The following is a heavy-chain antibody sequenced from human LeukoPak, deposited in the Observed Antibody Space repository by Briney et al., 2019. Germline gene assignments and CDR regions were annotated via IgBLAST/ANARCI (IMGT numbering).Heavy chain of an antibody. CDR1: GYSFTSYW. J-gene: IGHJ3*02. CDR3: ARPLYSVVTPPGLHAFDI. Sequence: GESLKISCKGSGYSFTSYWIGWVRQMPGKGLEWMGIIYPGDSDTRYSPPFQGQVTISADKSISTAYLQWSSLKASDTAMYYCARPLYSVVTPPGLHAFDIWGQGTMVTVSS. V-gene: IGHV5-51*01. D-gene: IGHD4-23*01. CDR2: IYPGDSDT.